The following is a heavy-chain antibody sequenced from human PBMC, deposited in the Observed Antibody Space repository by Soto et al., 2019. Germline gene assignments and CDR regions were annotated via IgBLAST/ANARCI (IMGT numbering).Heavy chain of an antibody. V-gene: IGHV1-18*01. D-gene: IGHD6-6*01. J-gene: IGHJ4*02. Sequence: QVHLVQSGAEVKKPGASVKVSCKASGYTFDNYGMSWVRQAPGQGLKWMGWISAYNGDTKYAQNFQGRVTMIRDTSTSTAYMEVRSLRSDDTAVCYCASSSSGSPDFWGPGTLVTVSS. CDR3: ASSSSGSPDF. CDR1: GYTFDNYG. CDR2: ISAYNGDT.